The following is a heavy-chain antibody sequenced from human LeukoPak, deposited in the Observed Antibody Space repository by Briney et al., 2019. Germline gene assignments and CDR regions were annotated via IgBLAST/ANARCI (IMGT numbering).Heavy chain of an antibody. J-gene: IGHJ4*02. D-gene: IGHD5-12*01. CDR3: AREPGGAEYSGYDPFDF. Sequence: SQTLSLTCAVSGGSVSSNSAAWNWNRQSQSRGLDWLGWSNYRSKLYNDYAVSVKSRITINPDTSKNQFSLQLNSVTPEDTAVYYCAREPGGAEYSGYDPFDFWGQGTLVTVSS. V-gene: IGHV6-1*01. CDR1: GGSVSSNSAA. CDR2: SNYRSKLYN.